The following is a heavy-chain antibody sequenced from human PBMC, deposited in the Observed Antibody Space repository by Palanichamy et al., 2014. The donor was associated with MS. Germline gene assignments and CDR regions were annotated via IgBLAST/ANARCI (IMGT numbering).Heavy chain of an antibody. J-gene: IGHJ6*02. Sequence: LVESGGGLIQPGGSLRLSCAASGFTVSSKYMIWVRQAPGKGLEWVSVIYTGGSAYYPDSVKGRFTISRDDSKNTLYLQMNSLRAEDTAVYYCARDHNWNPAQRGVPNYYYGMDVWGQGTTVTVSS. V-gene: IGHV3-53*01. D-gene: IGHD1-20*01. CDR2: IYTGGSA. CDR1: GFTVSSKY. CDR3: ARDHNWNPAQRGVPNYYYGMDV.